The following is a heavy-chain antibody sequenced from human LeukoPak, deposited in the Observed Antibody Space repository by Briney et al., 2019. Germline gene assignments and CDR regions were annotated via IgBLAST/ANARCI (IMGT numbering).Heavy chain of an antibody. CDR1: GGSFSGYY. CDR2: INHSGST. Sequence: SETLSLTCAVYGGSFSGYYWSWIRQPPGKGLEWIGEINHSGSTNYNPSLKSRVTISVDTSKNQFSLKLSSVTAADTAVYYCARHSSSWYVSAPFDYWGQGTLVTVSS. CDR3: ARHSSSWYVSAPFDY. V-gene: IGHV4-34*01. D-gene: IGHD6-13*01. J-gene: IGHJ4*02.